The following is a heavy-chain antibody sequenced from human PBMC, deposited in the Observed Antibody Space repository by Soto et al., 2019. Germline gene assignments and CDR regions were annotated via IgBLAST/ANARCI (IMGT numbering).Heavy chain of an antibody. CDR3: ARELGSGWYENGMGV. CDR1: GFTFSSYS. V-gene: IGHV3-21*01. Sequence: PGGSLRLSCAASGFTFSSYSMNWVRQAPGKGLEWVSSISSSSSYIYYADSVKGRFTISRDNAKNSLYLQMNSLRAEDTAVYYCARELGSGWYENGMGVWGQGTTVTVSS. CDR2: ISSSSSYI. J-gene: IGHJ6*02. D-gene: IGHD6-19*01.